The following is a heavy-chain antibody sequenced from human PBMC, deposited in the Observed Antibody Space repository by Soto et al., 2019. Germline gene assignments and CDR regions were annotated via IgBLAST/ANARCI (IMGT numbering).Heavy chain of an antibody. CDR3: ARSDCTSTSCYVVWFDP. Sequence: EVQLVESGGGLVKPGGSLRISCTASGFNFSNYGMNWVRQAPGKGLEWVSSISSSSTYISYADSVKGRFTISRDNAENSVYLQMNSLRADDTSVYSCARSDCTSTSCYVVWFDPWGQGTRVTVSS. J-gene: IGHJ5*02. CDR2: ISSSSTYI. V-gene: IGHV3-21*01. CDR1: GFNFSNYG. D-gene: IGHD2-2*01.